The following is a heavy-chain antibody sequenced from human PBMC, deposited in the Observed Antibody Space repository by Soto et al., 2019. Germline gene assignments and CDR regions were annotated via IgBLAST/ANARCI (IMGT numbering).Heavy chain of an antibody. D-gene: IGHD1-26*01. V-gene: IGHV3-7*01. Sequence: EVQLVESGGGLVQPGGSLRLSCAASGLTFSSFWMSWVRQAPGKGPEWVASINQDGNNKQYVDSVKGRFTISRDNAENSLYLQMNSLRAEDTPVYYCARDYRADWGPGTLVTVSS. CDR1: GLTFSSFW. CDR3: ARDYRAD. J-gene: IGHJ4*02. CDR2: INQDGNNK.